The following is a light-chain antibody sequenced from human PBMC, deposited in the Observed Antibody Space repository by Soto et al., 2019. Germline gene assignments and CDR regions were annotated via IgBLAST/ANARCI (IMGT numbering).Light chain of an antibody. CDR1: SSNIGSNT. CDR2: SNS. J-gene: IGLJ1*01. V-gene: IGLV1-44*01. CDR3: AAWDDSLNGPNYV. Sequence: HSVLTQPPSSSGTPGQRVTISCSGSSSNIGSNTVNWYQQLPGTAPKLLIYSNSQRPSGVPDRFSGSKSGTSASLAISGLQSEDEADYYCAAWDDSLNGPNYVFGTGTKLTVL.